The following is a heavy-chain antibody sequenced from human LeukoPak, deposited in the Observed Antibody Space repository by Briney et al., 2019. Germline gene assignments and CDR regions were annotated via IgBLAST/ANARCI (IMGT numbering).Heavy chain of an antibody. D-gene: IGHD3-3*01. CDR3: GRDFWSGYYTED. Sequence: PGGSLRLSCAASGFTFSSYWMSWVRQAPGKGLEWVANIKQDGSEKYYVDSVKGRFTISRDNAKNSLHLQMDSLSAEDTAVYYCGRDFWSGYYTEDWGQGALVIVSS. CDR2: IKQDGSEK. CDR1: GFTFSSYW. J-gene: IGHJ4*02. V-gene: IGHV3-7*01.